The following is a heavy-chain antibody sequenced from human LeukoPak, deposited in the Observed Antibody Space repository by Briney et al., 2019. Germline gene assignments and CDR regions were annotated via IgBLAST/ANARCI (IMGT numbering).Heavy chain of an antibody. CDR1: GGSISSSSYY. J-gene: IGHJ3*02. D-gene: IGHD2-2*01. CDR2: IYYSGST. Sequence: PSETLSLTCTVSGGSISSSSYYWGWIRQPPGKGLEWIGSIYYSGSTYYNPSLKSRVTISVDTSKNQFSLKLSSVTAADTAVYYCARDRIVVVPAAMEGEWAFDIWGQGTMVTVSS. V-gene: IGHV4-39*07. CDR3: ARDRIVVVPAAMEGEWAFDI.